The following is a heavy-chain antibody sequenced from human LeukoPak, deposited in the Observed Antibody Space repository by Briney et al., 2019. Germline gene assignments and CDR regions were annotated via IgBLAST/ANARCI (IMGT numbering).Heavy chain of an antibody. CDR1: GDSVSSNSVT. J-gene: IGHJ5*02. CDR2: TYYRSTWYN. Sequence: SQTLSLTWAISGDSVSSNSVTWNWIRQSPSRGLEWLGRTYYRSTWYNDYAVSVRGRITVNPDTSKNQFSLHLNSVTPGDTAVYYCARRLTQYDCFDPWGQGILVTVSS. CDR3: ARRLTQYDCFDP. V-gene: IGHV6-1*01. D-gene: IGHD2-2*01.